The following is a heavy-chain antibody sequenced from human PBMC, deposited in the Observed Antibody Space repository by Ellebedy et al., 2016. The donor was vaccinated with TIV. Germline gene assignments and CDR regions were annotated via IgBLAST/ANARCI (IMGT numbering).Heavy chain of an antibody. CDR1: GFAFSSNG. Sequence: GESLKISCAASGFAFSSNGMSWVRQAPGKGLEWVSGISDSGYTDYADSVKGRFTISRDNSKNTLFLQMNSLRAEDTALYYCAKDPSDYWGCFDYWGQGTLVTVSS. D-gene: IGHD7-27*01. V-gene: IGHV3-23*01. CDR2: ISDSGYT. J-gene: IGHJ4*02. CDR3: AKDPSDYWGCFDY.